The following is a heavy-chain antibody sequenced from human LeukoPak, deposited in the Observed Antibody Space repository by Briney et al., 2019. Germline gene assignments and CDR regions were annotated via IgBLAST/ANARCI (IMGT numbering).Heavy chain of an antibody. J-gene: IGHJ5*02. D-gene: IGHD1-7*01. CDR1: GGSFSNHC. CDR3: ARGNYVDWFDP. Sequence: SKTLSLTCTVSGGSFSNHCWSWIRQPPGKGLEWIGYIYHTGSTNYNPSLKSRVTISVDTSKNQFSLKLSSVTAADTAVYYCARGNYVDWFDPWGQGTQVTVSS. V-gene: IGHV4-59*11. CDR2: IYHTGST.